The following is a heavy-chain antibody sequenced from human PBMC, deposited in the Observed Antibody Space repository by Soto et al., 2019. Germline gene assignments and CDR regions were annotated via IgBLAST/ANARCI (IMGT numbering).Heavy chain of an antibody. CDR1: GFTFSSYG. CDR3: AKDLRYPYYYYYYMDV. V-gene: IGHV3-30*18. D-gene: IGHD3-16*01. CDR2: ISYDGSNK. J-gene: IGHJ6*03. Sequence: PGGSLRLSCAASGFTFSSYGMHWVRQAPGKGLEWVAVISYDGSNKYYADSVKGRFTISRDNSKNTLYLQMNSLRAEDTAVYYCAKDLRYPYYYYYYMDVWGKGTTVTVSS.